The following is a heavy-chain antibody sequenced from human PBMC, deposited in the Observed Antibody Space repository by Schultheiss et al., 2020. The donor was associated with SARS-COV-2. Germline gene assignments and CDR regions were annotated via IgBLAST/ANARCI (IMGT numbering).Heavy chain of an antibody. CDR2: IYYSGST. CDR1: GGSVSSGSYY. CDR3: ALNPAAGTGGWFDP. V-gene: IGHV4-61*01. Sequence: SETLSLTCAVSGGSVSSGSYYWSWIRQPPGKGLEWIGYIYYSGSTNYNPSLKSRVTISVDTSKNQFSLKLSSVTAADTAVYYCALNPAAGTGGWFDPWGQGTLVTVSS. J-gene: IGHJ5*02. D-gene: IGHD6-13*01.